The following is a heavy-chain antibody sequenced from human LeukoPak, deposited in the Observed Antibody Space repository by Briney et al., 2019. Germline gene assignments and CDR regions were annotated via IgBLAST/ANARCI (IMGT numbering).Heavy chain of an antibody. D-gene: IGHD3-9*01. Sequence: GGSLRLSCAASGFTFSNYAMSWVRQAPGKGLEWVSAINDSGGSTYYADSVKGRFTISRDNSKNTLYLQMNSRRAEDTAVYYCARDRQYYDILTGYDYFDYWGQGTLVTVSS. CDR3: ARDRQYYDILTGYDYFDY. CDR2: INDSGGST. CDR1: GFTFSNYA. J-gene: IGHJ4*02. V-gene: IGHV3-23*01.